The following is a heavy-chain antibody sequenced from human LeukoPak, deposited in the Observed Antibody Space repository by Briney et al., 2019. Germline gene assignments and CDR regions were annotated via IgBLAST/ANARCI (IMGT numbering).Heavy chain of an antibody. V-gene: IGHV3-23*01. CDR1: GFTFRNYA. J-gene: IGHJ5*02. Sequence: GGSLRLSCAASGFTFRNYAMSWVRQAPGKGLECVSAIGGSGTDTYYGDSVKDRFTISRDNSKNTVSLQMNSLRVDDTAVYYCSIVGLERGWFDPWGQGTLVTVFS. CDR3: SIVGLERGWFDP. D-gene: IGHD1-1*01. CDR2: IGGSGTDT.